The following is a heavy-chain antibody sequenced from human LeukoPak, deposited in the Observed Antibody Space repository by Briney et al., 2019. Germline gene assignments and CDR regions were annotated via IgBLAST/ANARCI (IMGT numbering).Heavy chain of an antibody. CDR3: AKVSNGNYAGDAFDI. J-gene: IGHJ3*02. CDR2: ISGGGGST. V-gene: IGHV3-23*01. Sequence: SGASLRLSCAASGFTFSGYAMTWVRQAPGKGLEWVSAISGGGGSTNYADSVKGRFTISRDNSKNTLYLQMSSLRADDTAVYYCAKVSNGNYAGDAFDIWGQGTMVTVSS. D-gene: IGHD1-7*01. CDR1: GFTFSGYA.